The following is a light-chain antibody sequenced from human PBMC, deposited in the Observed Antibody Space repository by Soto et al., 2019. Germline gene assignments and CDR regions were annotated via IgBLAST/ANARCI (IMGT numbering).Light chain of an antibody. CDR2: RAS. CDR1: HYIYSN. J-gene: IGKJ1*01. Sequence: EIVLTQSPATLYVSPVERATLSFTASHYIYSNVAWFQQRPGQAPRLLIYRASTRATGTPARFSGSGSGTEFTLTITSLQSEDFALYYCQQYHNLWTFGQGTKVDI. V-gene: IGKV3-15*01. CDR3: QQYHNLWT.